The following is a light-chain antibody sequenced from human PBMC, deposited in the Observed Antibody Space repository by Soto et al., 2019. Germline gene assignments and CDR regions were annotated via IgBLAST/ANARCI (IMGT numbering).Light chain of an antibody. Sequence: DIVMTQSPLSLPVTPGEPASISCRSSQSLLHSSGRYYLDWYLQKPGQSPQLLIYLGSHRASGVPDRFSGSGSGTDFTLTISRVEAEDVGIYYCIQALQTPFTFGGGTRAEFK. V-gene: IGKV2-28*01. CDR1: QSLLHSSGRYY. J-gene: IGKJ4*01. CDR3: IQALQTPFT. CDR2: LGS.